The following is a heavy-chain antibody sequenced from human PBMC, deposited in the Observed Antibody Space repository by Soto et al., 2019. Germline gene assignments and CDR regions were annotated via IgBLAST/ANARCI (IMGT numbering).Heavy chain of an antibody. CDR2: IFYSGST. CDR3: ASMIGDPVLSFDS. J-gene: IGHJ4*02. CDR1: GGSISSYY. V-gene: IGHV4-59*01. D-gene: IGHD3-10*02. Sequence: QVQLQESGPGLVKPSETLSLTCTVSGGSISSYYWSRIRQPPGKGLEWIGFIFYSGSTSYNPSLKSRVTISIDTSENQFSLKLSSVTAADTAVYYCASMIGDPVLSFDSWGQGTLVAVSS.